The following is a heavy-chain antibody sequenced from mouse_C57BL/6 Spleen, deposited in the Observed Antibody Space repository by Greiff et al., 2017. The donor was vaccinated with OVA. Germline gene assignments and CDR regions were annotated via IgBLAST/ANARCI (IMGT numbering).Heavy chain of an antibody. CDR1: GYTFTSYT. J-gene: IGHJ2*01. V-gene: IGHV1-4*01. CDR3: AREGAPYYFDG. Sequence: QVQLQQSGAELARPGASVKMSCTASGYTFTSYTMHWVQQRPGQGLEWLGYLNPSRGYTTYNPKFKDKATLTADKSSCTANRQLSSLTSEDYAVYYWAREGAPYYFDGWGQGTTLTVSS. CDR2: LNPSRGYT.